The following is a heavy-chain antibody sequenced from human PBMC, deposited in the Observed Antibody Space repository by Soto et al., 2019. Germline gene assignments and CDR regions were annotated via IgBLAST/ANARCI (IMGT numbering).Heavy chain of an antibody. CDR1: GYTFTSYG. Sequence: GASVKVSCKASGYTFTSYGISWVRQAPGQGLEWMGWISAYNGNTNYAQKLQGRVTMTTDTSTSTAYMELRSLRSDDTAVYYCARDSIVLVPAAVNGWFDPWGQGTLVTVSS. V-gene: IGHV1-18*01. CDR3: ARDSIVLVPAAVNGWFDP. J-gene: IGHJ5*02. D-gene: IGHD2-2*01. CDR2: ISAYNGNT.